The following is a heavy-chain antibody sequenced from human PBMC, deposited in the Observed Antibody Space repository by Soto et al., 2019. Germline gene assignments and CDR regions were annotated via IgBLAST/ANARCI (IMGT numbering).Heavy chain of an antibody. J-gene: IGHJ4*02. CDR1: GFTFSSYG. V-gene: IGHV3-30*18. Sequence: GGSLRLSCAASGFTFSSYGMHWVRQAPGKGLEWVAVISYDGSNKYYADSVKGRFTISRDNSKNTLYLQMNSLRAEDTAVYYCAKDKYYDSRGPFDYWGQGTLVTVSS. CDR3: AKDKYYDSRGPFDY. D-gene: IGHD3-22*01. CDR2: ISYDGSNK.